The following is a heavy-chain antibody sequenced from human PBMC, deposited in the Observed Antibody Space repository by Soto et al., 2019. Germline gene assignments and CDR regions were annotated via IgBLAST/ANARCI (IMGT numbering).Heavy chain of an antibody. CDR2: ICYYGRNK. Sequence: GASLRLSCAASGFTFSRYGMHWVRQAPGKGLTWVAVICYYGRNKSYAHPVKGRFTISRDNSKNTLYRQTNSLSAEDTAVYYCARDDSSSFYGFDVSGQGSTVTAYS. J-gene: IGHJ6*02. V-gene: IGHV3-33*01. D-gene: IGHD6-6*01. CDR3: ARDDSSSFYGFDV. CDR1: GFTFSRYG.